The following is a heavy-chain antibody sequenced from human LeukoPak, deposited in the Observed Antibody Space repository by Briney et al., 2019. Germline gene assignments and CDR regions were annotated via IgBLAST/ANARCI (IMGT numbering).Heavy chain of an antibody. CDR3: AKGYLRFLEWLEDAFDI. Sequence: ASVKVSCKASGGTFNHFGINWVRQAPGQGLEWMGRIIPILDLTKYAPKIQDRVTITADKSTSTAYMELNSLRSEDTAVYYCAKGYLRFLEWLEDAFDIWGQGTMVTVSS. D-gene: IGHD3-3*01. CDR1: GGTFNHFG. CDR2: IIPILDLT. V-gene: IGHV1-69*04. J-gene: IGHJ3*02.